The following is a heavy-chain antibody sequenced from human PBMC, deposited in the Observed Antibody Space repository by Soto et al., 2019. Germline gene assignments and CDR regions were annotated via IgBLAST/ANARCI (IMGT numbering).Heavy chain of an antibody. D-gene: IGHD2-8*01. CDR3: AKGGRLTDD. CDR2: ISGGNDNT. V-gene: IGHV3-23*01. Sequence: GGSLRLSCTASGFAFSSSAMSWVRQAPGKGLEWVSSISGGNDNTYYADSVKGRFTISRDTSRNTLYLQMNSLRADDMALYYCAKGGRLTDDWGQGTQVTVAS. J-gene: IGHJ4*02. CDR1: GFAFSSSA.